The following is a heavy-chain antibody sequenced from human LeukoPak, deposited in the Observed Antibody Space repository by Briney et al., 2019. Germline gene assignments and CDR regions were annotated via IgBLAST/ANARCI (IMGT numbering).Heavy chain of an antibody. CDR3: ARFIAAPYYFDY. V-gene: IGHV3-21*01. D-gene: IGHD6-13*01. CDR1: GFTFSNAL. J-gene: IGHJ4*02. CDR2: ISSSRSYI. Sequence: GGSLRLSCAASGFTFSNALMTWVRQAPGKGLEWVSFISSSRSYIYYADSVKGRFTISRDNAKNSLYLQMNSLRAEDTAVYYCARFIAAPYYFDYWGRGTLVTVSS.